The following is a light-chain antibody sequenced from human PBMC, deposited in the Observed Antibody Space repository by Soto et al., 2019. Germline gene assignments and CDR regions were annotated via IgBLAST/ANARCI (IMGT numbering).Light chain of an antibody. CDR1: QSISSY. CDR2: AAS. V-gene: IGKV1-39*01. CDR3: QQSYSSPPT. J-gene: IGKJ1*01. Sequence: DVQVTQYTSSLSASVGDRVTITCRASQSISSYLNWYQQKPGKAPKLLIYAASNLQSGVPSRFSGSGSGTDFTLTISSLQVEDFATYYCQQSYSSPPTFGQGTKVDIK.